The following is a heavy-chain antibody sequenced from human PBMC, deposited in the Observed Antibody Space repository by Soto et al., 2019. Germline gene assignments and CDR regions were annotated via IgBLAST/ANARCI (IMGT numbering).Heavy chain of an antibody. CDR2: ISGSGGST. J-gene: IGHJ4*02. Sequence: PGGSLRLSCAASGFTFSSYAMSWVRQAPGKGLEWVSAISGSGGSTYYADSVKGRFTISRDNSKNTLYLQMNSLRAEDTAVYYCAKGPSWNYVVSLFDYWGQGTLVTVSS. CDR1: GFTFSSYA. D-gene: IGHD1-7*01. V-gene: IGHV3-23*01. CDR3: AKGPSWNYVVSLFDY.